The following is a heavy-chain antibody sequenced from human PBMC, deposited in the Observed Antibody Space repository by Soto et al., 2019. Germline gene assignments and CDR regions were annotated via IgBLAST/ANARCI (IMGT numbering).Heavy chain of an antibody. Sequence: GGSLRLSCAASGFTFSSYWMSWVRQAPGKGLEWVANIKQDGSEKYYVDSVKGRFTISRDNAKNSLYLQMNSLRAEDTAVYYCSIDRSVLRFLEWLSVYYYYMDVWGKGTTVTVSS. CDR2: IKQDGSEK. J-gene: IGHJ6*03. CDR3: SIDRSVLRFLEWLSVYYYYMDV. V-gene: IGHV3-7*01. CDR1: GFTFSSYW. D-gene: IGHD3-3*01.